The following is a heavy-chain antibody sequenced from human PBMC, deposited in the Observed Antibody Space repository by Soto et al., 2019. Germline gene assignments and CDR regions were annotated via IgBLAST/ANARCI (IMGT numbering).Heavy chain of an antibody. V-gene: IGHV4-59*01. D-gene: IGHD2-15*01. CDR3: ARFRGYCSGGSCYIGYFDY. Sequence: PSETLSLTCTVSGGSISSYYWSWIRQPPGKGLEWIGYIYYSGSTNYNPSLKSRVTISVDTSKNQFSLKLSSVTAADTAVYYCARFRGYCSGGSCYIGYFDYWGQGTLVTVSS. J-gene: IGHJ4*02. CDR1: GGSISSYY. CDR2: IYYSGST.